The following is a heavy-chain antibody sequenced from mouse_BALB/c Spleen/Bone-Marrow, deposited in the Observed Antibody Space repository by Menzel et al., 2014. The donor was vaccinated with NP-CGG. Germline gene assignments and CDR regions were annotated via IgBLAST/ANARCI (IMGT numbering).Heavy chain of an antibody. J-gene: IGHJ3*01. D-gene: IGHD1-1*01. CDR3: ARGDYYYGSSRAWFAY. CDR2: IYPGDGST. Sequence: QVQLQQSGPELVKPGASVKMSCKASGYTFTSYYIRWVKQRPGQGLEWIGWIYPGDGSTKYNEKFKGKTTLTADKSSSTAYMLLSSLTSEDSAIYFCARGDYYYGSSRAWFAYWGRGTLVTVSA. V-gene: IGHV1S56*01. CDR1: GYTFTSYY.